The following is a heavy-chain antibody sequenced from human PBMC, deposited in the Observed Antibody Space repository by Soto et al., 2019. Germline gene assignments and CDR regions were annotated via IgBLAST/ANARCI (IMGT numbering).Heavy chain of an antibody. CDR2: IFPLTDIP. Sequence: QVQLVQSGTEVKKPGSSVKVSCKASGGTFRNYPINWVRQAPGQGLEWMGSIFPLTDIPDYAQNFQARLTISADKSTSTAYRELSSLTSDDTAMYCCARGPLVGVNYFESWGQGTLVTVSS. J-gene: IGHJ4*02. CDR3: ARGPLVGVNYFES. V-gene: IGHV1-69*02. CDR1: GGTFRNYP.